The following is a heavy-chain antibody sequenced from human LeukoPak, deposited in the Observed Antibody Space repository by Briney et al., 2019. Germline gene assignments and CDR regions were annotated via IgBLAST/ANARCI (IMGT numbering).Heavy chain of an antibody. Sequence: GGSLRLSCAASGFTFSSYAMGWVRQAPGKGLEWASAISGSGGSTYYADSVKGRFTISRDNSKNTLYLQMNSLRAEDTAVYYCAKDLSSIAAAGTPLDYWGQGTLVTVSS. J-gene: IGHJ4*02. CDR1: GFTFSSYA. V-gene: IGHV3-23*01. D-gene: IGHD6-13*01. CDR2: ISGSGGST. CDR3: AKDLSSIAAAGTPLDY.